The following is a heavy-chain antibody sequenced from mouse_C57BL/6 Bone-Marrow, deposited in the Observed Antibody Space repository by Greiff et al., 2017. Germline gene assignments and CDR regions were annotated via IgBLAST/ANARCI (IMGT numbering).Heavy chain of an antibody. CDR2: ISSGGSYT. V-gene: IGHV5-6*01. Sequence: EVQVVESGGDLVKPGGSLKLSCAASGFTFSSYGMSWVRQTPDKMLEWVATISSGGSYTYYPDSVKGRFTISRDNAKNTLYLQMSSLKSEDTAMYYCARHGDYGGHAMDYWGQGTSVTVSS. D-gene: IGHD2-4*01. CDR1: GFTFSSYG. CDR3: ARHGDYGGHAMDY. J-gene: IGHJ4*01.